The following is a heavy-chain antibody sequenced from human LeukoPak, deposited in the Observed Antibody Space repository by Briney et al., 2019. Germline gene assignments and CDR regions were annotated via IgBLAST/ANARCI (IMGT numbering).Heavy chain of an antibody. CDR3: AKDRDCSSTRCYGDFDY. J-gene: IGHJ4*02. Sequence: GGSLKLSCAASGFTFSGYTMNWVRQAPGEGLEWVSVISGSGDSTLYADSVKGRFTISRDNSKNTLYLQMNSLRAEDTAVYYCAKDRDCSSTRCYGDFDYWDQGTLVTVSS. CDR1: GFTFSGYT. D-gene: IGHD2-2*01. V-gene: IGHV3-23*01. CDR2: ISGSGDST.